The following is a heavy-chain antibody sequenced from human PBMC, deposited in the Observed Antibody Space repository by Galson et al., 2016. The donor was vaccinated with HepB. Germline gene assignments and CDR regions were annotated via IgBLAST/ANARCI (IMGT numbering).Heavy chain of an antibody. J-gene: IGHJ4*02. Sequence: RSRVLIFIDTSKNQFSLKLSSVTAADTAVYYCARNDLQTYFDFWGQGTLVTVSS. V-gene: IGHV4-30-2*05. CDR3: ARNDLQTYFDF. D-gene: IGHD1-1*01.